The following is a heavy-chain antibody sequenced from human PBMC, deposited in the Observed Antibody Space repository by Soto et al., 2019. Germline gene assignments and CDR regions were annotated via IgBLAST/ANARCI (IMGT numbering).Heavy chain of an antibody. CDR2: INHSGST. J-gene: IGHJ4*02. Sequence: QVQLQQWGAGLLKPSETLSLTCAVYGGSFSGYYWSWIRQPPGKGLEWIGEINHSGSTNYNPSLKSRVTISVDTSKNHFSLKLGSVTAADTAVYYCARGGGYSYAPRYFDYWGQGTLVTVSS. D-gene: IGHD5-18*01. V-gene: IGHV4-34*01. CDR1: GGSFSGYY. CDR3: ARGGGYSYAPRYFDY.